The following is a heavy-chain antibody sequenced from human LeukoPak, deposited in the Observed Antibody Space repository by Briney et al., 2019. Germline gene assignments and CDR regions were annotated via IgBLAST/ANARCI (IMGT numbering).Heavy chain of an antibody. CDR2: TKQDGSER. D-gene: IGHD2-2*01. Sequence: PGGSLRLSCAASAFTLSSNWTSWVRQAPGKGLEWVAYTKQDGSERYCVYSLKERFTISRENAKNALYLQISSLRGEATAVYYWGRDPMPFSAPFFAFDILGQGTVVTVSS. V-gene: IGHV3-7*01. CDR3: GRDPMPFSAPFFAFDI. CDR1: AFTLSSNW. J-gene: IGHJ3*02.